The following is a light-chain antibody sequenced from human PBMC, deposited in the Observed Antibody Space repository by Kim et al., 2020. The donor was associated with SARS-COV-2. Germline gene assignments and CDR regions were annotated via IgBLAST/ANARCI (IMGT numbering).Light chain of an antibody. Sequence: DIQMTQSPSSLSASVGDRVTITCRASQDIRNHLAWYQQRPGKVPKLLIYAASALHSGVPSRFGGSGSGTDFTLTITSLQPEDVATYYCQKYDSVPWTFGPGTNVDIK. CDR3: QKYDSVPWT. V-gene: IGKV1-27*01. J-gene: IGKJ1*01. CDR2: AAS. CDR1: QDIRNH.